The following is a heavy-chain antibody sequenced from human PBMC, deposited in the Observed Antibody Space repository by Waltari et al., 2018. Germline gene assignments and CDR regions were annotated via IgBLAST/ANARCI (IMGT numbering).Heavy chain of an antibody. V-gene: IGHV1-69*08. CDR3: ATVPAAMRGMDY. CDR2: IIPIFGTA. J-gene: IGHJ4*02. D-gene: IGHD2-2*01. Sequence: QVQLVQSGAEVKKPGSSVKVSCKASGGTFSSYAISWVRQAPGQGLEWMGRIIPIFGTANYAPKFPGRGTITADKSTSTAYMALSSLRSEDTAVYYCATVPAAMRGMDYWGQGTLVTVSS. CDR1: GGTFSSYA.